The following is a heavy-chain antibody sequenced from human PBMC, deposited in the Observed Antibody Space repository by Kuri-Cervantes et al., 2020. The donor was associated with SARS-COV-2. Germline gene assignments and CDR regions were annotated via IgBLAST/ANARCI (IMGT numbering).Heavy chain of an antibody. V-gene: IGHV3-15*01. J-gene: IGHJ4*02. D-gene: IGHD2/OR15-2a*01. Sequence: GESLKISCAASEFTFSNAWMSWVRQAPGKGLEWVGRIKSKTDGGTTDYAAPVKGRFTISRDDSKNTAYLQMNSLKTEDTAVYYCTTTTAGYYFPFDYWGQGTLVTVSS. CDR3: TTTTAGYYFPFDY. CDR2: IKSKTDGGTT. CDR1: EFTFSNAW.